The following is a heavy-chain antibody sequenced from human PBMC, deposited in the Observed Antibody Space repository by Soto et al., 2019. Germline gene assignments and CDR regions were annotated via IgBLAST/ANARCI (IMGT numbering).Heavy chain of an antibody. CDR1: NFSITSGFY. CDR2: IFHTGST. D-gene: IGHD3-22*01. CDR3: ARDGLRYFESYGYYSGPPLGY. V-gene: IGHV4-38-2*02. J-gene: IGHJ4*01. Sequence: SETLSLTCAVSNFSITSGFYWGWLRQPPGKGREGFGSIFHTGSTYYQPSLKSRVTISLDRSKNQFSLTLRSVTAADTAVYYCARDGLRYFESYGYYSGPPLGYWGQGVLVSV.